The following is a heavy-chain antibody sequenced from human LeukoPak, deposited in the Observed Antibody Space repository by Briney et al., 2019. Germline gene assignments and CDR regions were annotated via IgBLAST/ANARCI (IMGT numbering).Heavy chain of an antibody. CDR1: GFTCSSYS. J-gene: IGHJ4*02. CDR3: ARMIVATLYYFDY. D-gene: IGHD5-12*01. CDR2: ISSSSSYI. Sequence: GGTLRLFCAASGFTCSSYSMNWVRQAPGMWQDWVSSISSSSSYIYYADSVKGRFTISRDNAKNSLYLQMNSLRAEDTAVYYCARMIVATLYYFDYWGQGTLVTVSS. V-gene: IGHV3-21*01.